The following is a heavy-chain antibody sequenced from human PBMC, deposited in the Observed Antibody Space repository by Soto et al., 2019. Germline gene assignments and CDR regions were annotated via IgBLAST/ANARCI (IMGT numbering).Heavy chain of an antibody. CDR3: ARAPVPYNWSQEKPYYYYGMDV. J-gene: IGHJ6*02. Sequence: QVQLVQSGAEVKKPGSSVKVSCKDSGGTFSSYAISWVRQAPGQGLEWMGGIIPIFGTANYAQKFQGRVTITADESTRTAYMELSSLRSENMAVYYCARAPVPYNWSQEKPYYYYGMDVWGQVPTVTVAS. D-gene: IGHD1-20*01. CDR1: GGTFSSYA. V-gene: IGHV1-69*01. CDR2: IIPIFGTA.